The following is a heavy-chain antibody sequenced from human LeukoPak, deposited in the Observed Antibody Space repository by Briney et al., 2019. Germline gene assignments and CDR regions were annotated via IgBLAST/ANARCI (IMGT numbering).Heavy chain of an antibody. CDR3: ASYKNYYGSVTHFDY. CDR1: GGTFSSYA. Sequence: SVKVSCKASGGTFSSYAISWVRQAPGQGLEWMGRIIPIFGTANYAQKFQGRVTITTDESTSTAYMELSSLRSEDTAVYYCASYKNYYGSVTHFDYWGQGTLVTVSS. J-gene: IGHJ4*02. CDR2: IIPIFGTA. V-gene: IGHV1-69*05. D-gene: IGHD3-10*01.